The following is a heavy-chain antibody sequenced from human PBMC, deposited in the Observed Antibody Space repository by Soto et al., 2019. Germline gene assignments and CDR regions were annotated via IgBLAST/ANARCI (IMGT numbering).Heavy chain of an antibody. J-gene: IGHJ4*02. CDR1: GLTFSRYW. Sequence: GGSLRLSCFTSGLTFSRYWMSWVRQAPGKGLEWVANIKQDGSDKKYVDSVEGRFTISRDNARNSLYLQMNSLRDEDTAVYYCASPKSDLNGEDWVFDSWGQGTVVTVSS. D-gene: IGHD3-10*01. CDR2: IKQDGSDK. V-gene: IGHV3-7*01. CDR3: ASPKSDLNGEDWVFDS.